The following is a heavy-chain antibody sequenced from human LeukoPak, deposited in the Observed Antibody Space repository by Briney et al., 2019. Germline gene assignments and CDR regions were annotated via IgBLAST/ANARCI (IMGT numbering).Heavy chain of an antibody. CDR2: MNPNSGNT. Sequence: ASVKVSCKASGYTFTSYDINWVRQATGQGLEWMGWMNPNSGNTGYAQKFQGRVTMTRNTSISTAYMELSSLRSDDTAVYYCAREYCSSTSCSNWFDPWGQGTLVTVSS. V-gene: IGHV1-8*01. J-gene: IGHJ5*02. CDR3: AREYCSSTSCSNWFDP. D-gene: IGHD2-2*01. CDR1: GYTFTSYD.